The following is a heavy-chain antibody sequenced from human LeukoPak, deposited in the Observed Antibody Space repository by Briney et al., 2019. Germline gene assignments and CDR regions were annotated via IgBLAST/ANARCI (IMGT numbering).Heavy chain of an antibody. Sequence: GGSLRLSCAASGFTFSSYGMHWVRQAPGKGLEWVAVIWYDGSNKYYADSVKGRCTISRDVSKNTVSLQLDNLTTEDTAVYYCARVHGEVSDEIFHYFDYWGQGTLVTVSS. V-gene: IGHV3-33*01. J-gene: IGHJ4*02. CDR2: IWYDGSNK. CDR3: ARVHGEVSDEIFHYFDY. CDR1: GFTFSSYG. D-gene: IGHD3-10*01.